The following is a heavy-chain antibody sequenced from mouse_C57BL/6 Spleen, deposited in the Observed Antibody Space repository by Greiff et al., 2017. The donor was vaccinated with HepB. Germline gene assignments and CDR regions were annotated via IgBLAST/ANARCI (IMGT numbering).Heavy chain of an antibody. D-gene: IGHD1-1*01. Sequence: QVQLQQSGPELVKPGASVKISCKASGYAFSSSWMNWVKQRPGKGLEWIGRIYPGDGDTNYNGKFKGKATLTADKSSSTAYMQLSSLTSEDSAVYFCAREGGRYGYFDYWGQGTTLTVSS. CDR2: IYPGDGDT. CDR1: GYAFSSSW. V-gene: IGHV1-82*01. CDR3: AREGGRYGYFDY. J-gene: IGHJ2*01.